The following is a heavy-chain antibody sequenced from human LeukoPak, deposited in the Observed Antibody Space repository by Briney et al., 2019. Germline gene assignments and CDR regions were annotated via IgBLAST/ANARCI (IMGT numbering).Heavy chain of an antibody. V-gene: IGHV3-7*03. Sequence: PGGSLRLSCAASGFTFSSYWMSWVRQAPGKGLEWVANIKQDGSEKYYVDSVKGRFTISRDNAKNSLYLQMNSLRAEDTAIYYCARGGSRQPFDYWGQGTLVTVSS. D-gene: IGHD1-26*01. J-gene: IGHJ4*02. CDR2: IKQDGSEK. CDR1: GFTFSSYW. CDR3: ARGGSRQPFDY.